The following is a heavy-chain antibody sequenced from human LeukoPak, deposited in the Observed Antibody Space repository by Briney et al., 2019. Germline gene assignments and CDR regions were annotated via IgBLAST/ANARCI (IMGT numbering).Heavy chain of an antibody. Sequence: SGGSLRLSCAASGFIFSDHYMDWVRQTTEKGLEWVSAIGTGGDTFYADSVKGRFTISRDNSKNTMSMEMNSLRVEDTAIYYCAKDYKSGDGYWDFDYWGQGILVTVSS. J-gene: IGHJ4*02. CDR3: AKDYKSGDGYWDFDY. V-gene: IGHV3-13*01. CDR1: GFIFSDHY. CDR2: IGTGGDT. D-gene: IGHD5-24*01.